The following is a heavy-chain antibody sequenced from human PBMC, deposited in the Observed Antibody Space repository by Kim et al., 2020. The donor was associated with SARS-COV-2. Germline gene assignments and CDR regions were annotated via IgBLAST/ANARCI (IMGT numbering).Heavy chain of an antibody. CDR2: IIPIFGTA. CDR1: GGTFSSYA. CDR3: ARGSSGFQTATTLNSPFDY. J-gene: IGHJ4*02. Sequence: SVKVSCKASGGTFSSYAISWVRQAPGQGLEWMGGIIPIFGTANYAQKFQGRVTITADESTSTAYMELSSLRSEDTAVYYCARGSSGFQTATTLNSPFDYWGQGTLVTVSS. V-gene: IGHV1-69*13. D-gene: IGHD3-10*01.